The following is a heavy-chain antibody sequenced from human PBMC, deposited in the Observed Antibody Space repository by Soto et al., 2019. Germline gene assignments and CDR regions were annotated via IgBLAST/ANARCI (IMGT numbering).Heavy chain of an antibody. D-gene: IGHD6-13*01. CDR1: GYTFTSYG. CDR3: ARDLSSSWSYYYYGMDV. CDR2: ISAYNGNT. Sequence: GASVKVSCKASGYTFTSYGISWVRQAPGQGLEWMGWISAYNGNTNYAQKLQGRVTMTTGTSTSTAYMELRSLRSDDTAVYYCARDLSSSWSYYYYGMDVWGQGTTVTVSS. V-gene: IGHV1-18*04. J-gene: IGHJ6*02.